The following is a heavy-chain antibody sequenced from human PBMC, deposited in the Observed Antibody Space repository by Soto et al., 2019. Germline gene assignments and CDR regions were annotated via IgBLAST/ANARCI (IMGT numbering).Heavy chain of an antibody. Sequence: EVQLVESGGGLVQPGRSLRLSCAGSGFTFDAYPMHWVRQAPGKGLEWVAGLAWDGGSIEYVDSVEGRFTISRDNAKNSLYLQMSSLRDEDTALYYCVRDDAFDLWGQGTQVTVSS. CDR2: LAWDGGSI. J-gene: IGHJ3*01. V-gene: IGHV3-9*01. CDR1: GFTFDAYP. CDR3: VRDDAFDL.